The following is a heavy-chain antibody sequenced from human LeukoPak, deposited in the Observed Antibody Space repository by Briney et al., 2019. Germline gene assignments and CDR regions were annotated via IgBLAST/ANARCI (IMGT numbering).Heavy chain of an antibody. CDR3: AIPAYSNYDANFDS. D-gene: IGHD4-11*01. Sequence: GGSLRLCCSASGFSLSTYNMNWVRQAPGKGLEWVSSITTNSYIYYADSVKGRFTISRDNAKNSLYLQMNSLRAEDTAVYYCAIPAYSNYDANFDSWGQGTLVTVSS. CDR1: GFSLSTYN. J-gene: IGHJ4*02. V-gene: IGHV3-21*01. CDR2: ITTNSYI.